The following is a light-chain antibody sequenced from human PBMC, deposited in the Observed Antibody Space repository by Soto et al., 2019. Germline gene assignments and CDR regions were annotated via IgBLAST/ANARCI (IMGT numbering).Light chain of an antibody. J-gene: IGKJ1*01. CDR1: QSVSFSY. CDR2: GAS. Sequence: EIVLTQSPGTLSLSPGERATLSCRASQSVSFSYLAWYQQKPGQAPRLLIYGASSRATGIPDRFSGSGSGTDFTLTISRLEPEDFAVYYCHQYGSWFGQGTKVEIK. CDR3: HQYGSW. V-gene: IGKV3-20*01.